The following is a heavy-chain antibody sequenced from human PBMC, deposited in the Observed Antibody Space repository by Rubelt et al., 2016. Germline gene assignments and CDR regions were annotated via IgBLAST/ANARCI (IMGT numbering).Heavy chain of an antibody. V-gene: IGHV3-30*02. J-gene: IGHJ4*02. D-gene: IGHD2-21*02. CDR2: IRYDGSNK. CDR3: AKGGNVVVTARLYYFDY. Sequence: QVQLVESGGGVVQPGGSLRLSCAASGFTFSSYGMHWVRQAPGKGLEWVAFIRYDGSNKYYADSVKGRFCISRDNSKNTLYLQMNSLRAEDTAVYYCAKGGNVVVTARLYYFDYWGQGTLVTVSS. CDR1: GFTFSSYG.